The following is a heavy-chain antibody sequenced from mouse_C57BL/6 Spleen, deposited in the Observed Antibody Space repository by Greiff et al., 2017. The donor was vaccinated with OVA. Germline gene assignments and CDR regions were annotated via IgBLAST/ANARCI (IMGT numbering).Heavy chain of an antibody. D-gene: IGHD1-1*01. CDR1: GYTFTSYW. CDR2: IYPGSGST. V-gene: IGHV1-55*01. J-gene: IGHJ1*03. Sequence: VKLQQPGAELVKPGASVKMSCKASGYTFTSYWITWVKQRPGQGLEWIGDIYPGSGSTNYNEKFKSKATLTVDTSSSTAYMQLSSLTSEDSAVYYCAYYGSSHWYFDVWGTGTTVTVSS. CDR3: AYYGSSHWYFDV.